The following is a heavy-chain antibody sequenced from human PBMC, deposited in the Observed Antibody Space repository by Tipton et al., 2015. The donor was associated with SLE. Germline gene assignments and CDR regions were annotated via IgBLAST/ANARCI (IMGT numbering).Heavy chain of an antibody. J-gene: IGHJ3*02. D-gene: IGHD3-3*01. Sequence: TLSLTCTASGGSISSYYWSWIRQPPGKGLEWIGYIYYSGSTNYNPSLKSRGTISVDTSKNQFSLKLSSVTAADTAVYYCVESYDFWSGPPDAFDIWGQGTMVTVSS. CDR1: GGSISSYY. CDR2: IYYSGST. V-gene: IGHV4-59*01. CDR3: VESYDFWSGPPDAFDI.